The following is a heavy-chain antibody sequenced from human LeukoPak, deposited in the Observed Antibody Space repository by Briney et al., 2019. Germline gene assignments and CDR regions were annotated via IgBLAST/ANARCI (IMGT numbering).Heavy chain of an antibody. J-gene: IGHJ4*02. CDR1: GFTFSSYS. V-gene: IGHV3-21*04. D-gene: IGHD2-15*01. Sequence: GGSLRLSCAASGFTFSSYSMNWVRQAPGKGLEWVSSISSSSSYIYYADSVKGRFTISRDNAKNSLYLQLNSLRAEDTAVYYCAKVGVVAALFDYWGQGTLVTVSS. CDR2: ISSSSSYI. CDR3: AKVGVVAALFDY.